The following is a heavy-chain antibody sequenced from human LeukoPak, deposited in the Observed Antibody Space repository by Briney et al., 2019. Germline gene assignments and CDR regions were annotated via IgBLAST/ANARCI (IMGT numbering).Heavy chain of an antibody. D-gene: IGHD6-19*01. CDR2: IYYSGST. V-gene: IGHV4-39*07. CDR1: GGSISSSSYY. Sequence: SETLSLTCTVSGGSISSSSYYWGWIRQPPGKGLEWIGSIYYSGSTYYNPSLKSRVTISVDTSKNQFSLKLSSVTAADTAVYYCARLGSSGFDCYYGMDVWGQGTTVTVSS. J-gene: IGHJ6*02. CDR3: ARLGSSGFDCYYGMDV.